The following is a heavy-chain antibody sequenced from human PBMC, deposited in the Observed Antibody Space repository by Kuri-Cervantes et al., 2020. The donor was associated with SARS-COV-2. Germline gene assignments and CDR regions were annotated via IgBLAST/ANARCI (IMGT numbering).Heavy chain of an antibody. CDR2: IKSKTDGGTT. CDR3: TTQSGGGGFDY. J-gene: IGHJ4*02. Sequence: GESLMISCSAGGCTFSSYEMYWLRLAPGRRLEWVGRIKSKTDGGTTDYAAPVKGRFTISRDDSKNTLYLQMNSLKTEDTAAYYCTTQSGGGGFDYWGQGTRVNVSS. V-gene: IGHV3-15*07. CDR1: GCTFSSYE. D-gene: IGHD3-16*01.